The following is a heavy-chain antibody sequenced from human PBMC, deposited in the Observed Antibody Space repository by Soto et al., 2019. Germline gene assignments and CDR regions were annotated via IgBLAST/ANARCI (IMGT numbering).Heavy chain of an antibody. CDR3: TTGLSNGYYNFDY. J-gene: IGHJ4*02. V-gene: IGHV3-15*01. D-gene: IGHD3-22*01. Sequence: PGGSLRLSCVVSGIPFIDAWMNWVRQAPGKGLEWVGRIKGEADGGTTDYAAPVKGRITISRDHSKDTLYLQMNSLKTEDTAVYYCTTGLSNGYYNFDYWGQGTPVTVS. CDR2: IKGEADGGTT. CDR1: GIPFIDAW.